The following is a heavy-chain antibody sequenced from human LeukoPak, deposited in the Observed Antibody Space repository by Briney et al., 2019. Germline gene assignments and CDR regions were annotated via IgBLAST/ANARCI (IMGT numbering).Heavy chain of an antibody. CDR1: GFTFSSYA. V-gene: IGHV3-23*01. Sequence: GGSLRLSCAASGFTFSSYAMNWVRQAPGKGLEWVSAIIGSGGTTYYADSVKGRFTISRDNSKNTLYLQMNSLRAEDTAVYYCATEQPGIAAAGYWYYYYGMDVWGQGTTVTVSS. J-gene: IGHJ6*02. CDR3: ATEQPGIAAAGYWYYYYGMDV. D-gene: IGHD6-13*01. CDR2: IIGSGGTT.